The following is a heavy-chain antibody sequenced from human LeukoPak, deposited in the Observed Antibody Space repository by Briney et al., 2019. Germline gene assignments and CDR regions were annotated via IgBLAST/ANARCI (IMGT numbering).Heavy chain of an antibody. V-gene: IGHV4-59*12. CDR3: AREFWNYRSGNLQAFHI. J-gene: IGHJ3*02. Sequence: SETLSLTCTVSGGSISSYYWSWIRQPPGKGLEWIGYIYYSGSTDYNPSLKSRVTISADTSKTQFSLRLSSVTAADTAVYYCAREFWNYRSGNLQAFHIWGQGTMVTVSS. D-gene: IGHD3-10*01. CDR1: GGSISSYY. CDR2: IYYSGST.